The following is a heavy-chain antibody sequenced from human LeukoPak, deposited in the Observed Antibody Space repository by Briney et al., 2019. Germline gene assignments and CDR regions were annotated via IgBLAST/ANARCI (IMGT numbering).Heavy chain of an antibody. V-gene: IGHV3-13*01. Sequence: TGGSLRLSCAASGFTFSSYDMHWVRQATGKGLEWVSAIGTAGDTYYPGSVKGRFTISRENSKNTLYLQMNSMRAEDTAVYYCARVGGLFDYWGQGTLVTVSS. CDR1: GFTFSSYD. CDR2: IGTAGDT. CDR3: ARVGGLFDY. J-gene: IGHJ4*02.